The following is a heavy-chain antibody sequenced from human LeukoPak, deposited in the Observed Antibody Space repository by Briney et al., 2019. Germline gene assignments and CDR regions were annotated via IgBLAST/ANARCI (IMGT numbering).Heavy chain of an antibody. CDR2: IYSGGST. Sequence: GGSLRLSCAASGFTVSSNYMSWVRQAPGKGLEWVSVIYSGGSTYYADSVKGRFTISRDNSKNTLYLQMNGLRAEDTAVYYCAKVAFRSSSYISGIEYWGQGTLVTVSS. D-gene: IGHD6-6*01. CDR3: AKVAFRSSSYISGIEY. V-gene: IGHV3-53*01. CDR1: GFTVSSNY. J-gene: IGHJ4*02.